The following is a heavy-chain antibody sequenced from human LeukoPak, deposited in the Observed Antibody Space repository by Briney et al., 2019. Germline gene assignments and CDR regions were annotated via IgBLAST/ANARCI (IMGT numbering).Heavy chain of an antibody. Sequence: SETLSLTCAVYGGSFSGYYWSWIRQPPGKGLEWIGEINHSGSTNYNPSLTSRVTISVDTSKNQFSLKLSSVTAADTAVYYCARGQTYYDFWSGYNVFDYWGQGTLVTVSS. V-gene: IGHV4-34*01. CDR2: INHSGST. D-gene: IGHD3-3*01. CDR1: GGSFSGYY. CDR3: ARGQTYYDFWSGYNVFDY. J-gene: IGHJ4*02.